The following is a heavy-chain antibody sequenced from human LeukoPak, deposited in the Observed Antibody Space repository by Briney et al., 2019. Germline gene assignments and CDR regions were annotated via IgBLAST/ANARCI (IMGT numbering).Heavy chain of an antibody. V-gene: IGHV3-74*01. CDR3: TRAGHNWEHDY. J-gene: IGHJ4*02. D-gene: IGHD5-24*01. CDR2: INNDGSDT. CDR1: GFTFSSYS. Sequence: GGSLRLSCSASGFTFSSYSRNWVRQAPGKGLEWVLRINNDGSDTTYADSVKGRFTISRDNAKNTLYLQMNSLRADDTAVYYCTRAGHNWEHDYWGQGTLVTVSS.